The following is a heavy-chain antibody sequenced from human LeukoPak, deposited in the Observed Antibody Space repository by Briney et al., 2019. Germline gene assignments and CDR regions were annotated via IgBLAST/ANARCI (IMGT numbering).Heavy chain of an antibody. CDR2: ITTSDGNT. CDR3: AKDGGLWVSAHWGDS. V-gene: IGHV3-23*01. D-gene: IGHD7-27*01. J-gene: IGHJ4*02. Sequence: GGALRLSCAASGFTFSSYTMSWVRQAPGKGLEWVSTITTSDGNTYYADSVKGRFTVSRDNSKNTLYLQMNSLRAEDTAVYYCAKDGGLWVSAHWGDSWGRGTLVTVSS. CDR1: GFTFSSYT.